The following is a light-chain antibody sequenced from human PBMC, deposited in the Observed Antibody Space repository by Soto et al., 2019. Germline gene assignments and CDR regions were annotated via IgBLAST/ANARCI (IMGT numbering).Light chain of an antibody. CDR1: SGHSSYI. CDR2: LEGSGSN. J-gene: IGLJ3*02. V-gene: IGLV4-60*03. Sequence: QPVLTQSSSASASLGSSVRLTCTLSSGHSSYIIAWHQQQPGQAPRYLMKLEGSGSNNKGSGVPDRFSGSSSGADRYLTISNLQSEDEADYYCETWDTNTRVFGGGTKLTVL. CDR3: ETWDTNTRV.